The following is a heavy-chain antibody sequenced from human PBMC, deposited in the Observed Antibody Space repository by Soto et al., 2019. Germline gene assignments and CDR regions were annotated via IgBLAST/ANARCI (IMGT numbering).Heavy chain of an antibody. CDR2: FYYTGST. Sequence: QVQLQESGPGLVKPSETLSHTCTVSGGSVSSGNYYWSWIRQPPGKGMEWIGYFYYTGSTNYNPSLKSRVTISIDASKNQFSLRLSSVTAADTAVYYCARSMHYSDGSNYSPFDYWGQGTLVTVSS. CDR1: GGSVSSGNYY. CDR3: ARSMHYSDGSNYSPFDY. J-gene: IGHJ4*02. D-gene: IGHD3-22*01. V-gene: IGHV4-61*01.